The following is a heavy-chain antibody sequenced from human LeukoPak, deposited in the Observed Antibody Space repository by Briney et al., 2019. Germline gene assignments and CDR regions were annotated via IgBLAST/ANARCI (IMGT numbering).Heavy chain of an antibody. CDR1: GFTFSSYA. J-gene: IGHJ4*02. V-gene: IGHV3-30*04. Sequence: GGSLRLSCAASGFTFSSYAMHWARQAPGKGLEWVAVISYDGRNKDYADSVKGRFTISRDNSKNTLYLQMNSLRAEDTAVYYCARGDSGSWYYFDYWGQGTLATVSS. CDR3: ARGDSGSWYYFDY. CDR2: ISYDGRNK. D-gene: IGHD6-13*01.